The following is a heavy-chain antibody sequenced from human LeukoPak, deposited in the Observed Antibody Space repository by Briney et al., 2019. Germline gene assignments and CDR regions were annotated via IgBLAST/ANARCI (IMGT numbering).Heavy chain of an antibody. V-gene: IGHV1-18*01. CDR2: ISAYNGNT. D-gene: IGHD1-26*01. Sequence: ASVKVSCKASGYTFTSYGISWVRQAPGQGHEWMGWISAYNGNTNYAQKLQGRVTMTTDTSTSTAYMELRSLRSDDTAVYYCARHSSGSYYDAFDIWGQGTMVTVSS. CDR1: GYTFTSYG. CDR3: ARHSSGSYYDAFDI. J-gene: IGHJ3*02.